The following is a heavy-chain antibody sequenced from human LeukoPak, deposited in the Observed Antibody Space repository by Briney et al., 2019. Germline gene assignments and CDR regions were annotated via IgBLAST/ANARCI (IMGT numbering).Heavy chain of an antibody. CDR2: INPNSGGT. CDR3: ARDLHLRSGSNSSDAFDI. D-gene: IGHD1-26*01. Sequence: ASVKVSCKASGYTFTGYYMHWVRQAPGQGLEWMGWINPNSGGTNYAQKFQGRVTMTRDTSISTAYMELSRLRSDDTAVYYCARDLHLRSGSNSSDAFDIWGQGTMVTVSS. J-gene: IGHJ3*02. V-gene: IGHV1-2*02. CDR1: GYTFTGYY.